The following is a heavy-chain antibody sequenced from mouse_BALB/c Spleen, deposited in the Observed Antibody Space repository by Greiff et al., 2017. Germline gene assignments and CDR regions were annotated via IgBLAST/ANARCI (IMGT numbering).Heavy chain of an antibody. D-gene: IGHD2-3*01. CDR1: GYTFTSYW. CDR2: INPSNGRT. Sequence: QVQLQQPGAELVKPGASVKLSCKASGYTFTSYWMHWVKQRPGQGLEWIGEINPSNGRTNYNEKFKSKATLTVDKSSSTAYMQLSSLTSEDSAVYYCARGLLQYFDYWGQGTTLTVSS. V-gene: IGHV1S81*02. CDR3: ARGLLQYFDY. J-gene: IGHJ2*01.